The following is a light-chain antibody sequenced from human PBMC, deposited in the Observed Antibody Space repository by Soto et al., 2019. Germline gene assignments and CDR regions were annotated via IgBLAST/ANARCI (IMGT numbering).Light chain of an antibody. J-gene: IGLJ2*01. CDR2: YDR. CDR3: QVWESGSGHRV. CDR1: NIGSRS. V-gene: IGLV3-21*01. Sequence: SYELTQPPSVSVAPGRTATITCWGNNIGSRSVHWYQQMSGQAPLLVIYYDRDRPSGIPERFSGSNSGNTATLTINRVEAGDEADYYCQVWESGSGHRVFGGGTKLTVL.